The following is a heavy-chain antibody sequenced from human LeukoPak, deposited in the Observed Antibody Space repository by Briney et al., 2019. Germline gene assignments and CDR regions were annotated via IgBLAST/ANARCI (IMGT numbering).Heavy chain of an antibody. V-gene: IGHV3-9*01. Sequence: GGSLRLSCAASGFTFDDYAMHWVRQAPGRGLEWVSGINLNSGRIGYADSVKGRFTISRDNAKNSLYLQMNSLRAEDTALYYCAKDRTGDYGSALGYWGQGTLVTVSS. D-gene: IGHD4-17*01. CDR2: INLNSGRI. J-gene: IGHJ4*02. CDR1: GFTFDDYA. CDR3: AKDRTGDYGSALGY.